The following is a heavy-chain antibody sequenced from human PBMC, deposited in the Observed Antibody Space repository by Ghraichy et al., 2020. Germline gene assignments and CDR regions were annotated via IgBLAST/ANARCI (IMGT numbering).Heavy chain of an antibody. CDR1: GFTFDDYA. CDR2: ISWNSGSI. CDR3: AKEGGYYGMDV. Sequence: GGSLRLSCAASGFTFDDYAMHWVRQAPGKGLEWVSGISWNSGSIGYADSVKGRFTISRDNAKNSLYLQMNSLRAEDTAFYYCAKEGGYYGMDVWGQGTTVTVPS. D-gene: IGHD3-16*01. J-gene: IGHJ6*02. V-gene: IGHV3-9*01.